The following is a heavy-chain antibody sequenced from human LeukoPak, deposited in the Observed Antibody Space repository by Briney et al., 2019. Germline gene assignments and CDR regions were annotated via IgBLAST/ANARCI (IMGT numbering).Heavy chain of an antibody. CDR3: AKDSGWDNVVVPTALDAFDI. CDR2: ISGSGGST. V-gene: IGHV3-23*01. D-gene: IGHD2-2*01. Sequence: GGSLRLSCAASGFTFSSYAMSWVRQAPGKGLEWVSAISGSGGSTYHADSVKGRFTISRDNSKNTLYLQMNSLRAEDTAVYYCAKDSGWDNVVVPTALDAFDIWGQGTMVTVSS. CDR1: GFTFSSYA. J-gene: IGHJ3*02.